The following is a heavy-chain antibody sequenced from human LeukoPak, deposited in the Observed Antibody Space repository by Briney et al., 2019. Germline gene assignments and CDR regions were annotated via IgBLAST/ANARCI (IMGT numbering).Heavy chain of an antibody. D-gene: IGHD2-2*01. V-gene: IGHV4-31*03. J-gene: IGHJ6*02. CDR3: ARSGLGYCSSTSCLYYYGMDV. Sequence: SETPSLTCTVSGGSISSGGYYWSWIRQHPGKGLEWIGYIYYSGSTYYNPSLKSRVTISVDTSKNQFSLKLSSVTAADTAVYYCARSGLGYCSSTSCLYYYGMDVWGQGTTVTVSS. CDR2: IYYSGST. CDR1: GGSISSGGYY.